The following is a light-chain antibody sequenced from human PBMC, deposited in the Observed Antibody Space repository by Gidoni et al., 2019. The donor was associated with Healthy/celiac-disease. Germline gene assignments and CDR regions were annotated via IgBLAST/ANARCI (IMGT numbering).Light chain of an antibody. CDR1: SSGAGGYNS. J-gene: IGLJ2*01. CDR2: GVR. Sequence: QSALTQPASVSGSPGQSIHISCTGTSSGAGGYNSVSWYQQPPGKAPKLMTYGVRNRPSGVSNRFSGSKSGNTASLTISGLQAEDEADYYCSSYTSSSTLVFGGGTKLTVL. V-gene: IGLV2-14*01. CDR3: SSYTSSSTLV.